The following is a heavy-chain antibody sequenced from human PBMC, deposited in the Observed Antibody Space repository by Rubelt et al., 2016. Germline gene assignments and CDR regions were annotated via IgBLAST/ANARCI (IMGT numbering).Heavy chain of an antibody. Sequence: QVQLVQSGAEVKKPGASMQVSCKASGYTFTSYAMHWVRQAPGQRPGWMGWINAGNGYTKSSTKSQGRVTITSATSASTAYMELSSLRSEYTAVYYCASSGFDYDILTGYYNYYGMDVWGQGTTVTVSS. CDR2: INAGNGYT. D-gene: IGHD3-9*01. J-gene: IGHJ6*02. CDR3: ASSGFDYDILTGYYNYYGMDV. V-gene: IGHV1-3*01. CDR1: GYTFTSYA.